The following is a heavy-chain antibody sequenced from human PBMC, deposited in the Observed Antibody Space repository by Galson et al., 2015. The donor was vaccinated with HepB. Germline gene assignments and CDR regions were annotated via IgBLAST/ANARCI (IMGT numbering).Heavy chain of an antibody. CDR1: GFTFDDYA. Sequence: SLRLSCAASGFTFDDYAMHWVRQAPGKGLEWVSGISWNSGSIGYADSVKGRFTISRDNAKNSLYLQMNSLRAEDTALYYCAKEGHYSSGYYYVRAPFDYWGQGTLVTVSS. D-gene: IGHD3-22*01. V-gene: IGHV3-9*01. CDR2: ISWNSGSI. CDR3: AKEGHYSSGYYYVRAPFDY. J-gene: IGHJ4*02.